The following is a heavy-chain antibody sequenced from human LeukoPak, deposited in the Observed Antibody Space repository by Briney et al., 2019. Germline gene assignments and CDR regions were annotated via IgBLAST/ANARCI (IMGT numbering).Heavy chain of an antibody. CDR1: GGSIRSISYY. Sequence: SETLSLTCTVSGGSIRSISYYWGWIRQPPGKGLEWIGNIYYSGSTYHNPSLKGRVTISVDTSKNQFSLKLSSVTAADTAVYYCARTGYSSGNDAFDIWGQGTMVTVSS. CDR3: ARTGYSSGNDAFDI. D-gene: IGHD6-19*01. CDR2: IYYSGST. V-gene: IGHV4-39*01. J-gene: IGHJ3*02.